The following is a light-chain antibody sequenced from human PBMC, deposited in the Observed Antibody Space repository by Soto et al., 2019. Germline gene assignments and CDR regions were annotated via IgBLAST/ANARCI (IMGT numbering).Light chain of an antibody. J-gene: IGKJ5*01. Sequence: DIQMTQSPSSLSASVGDRVTITCQASQDISNYLNWYQQKPGKAPKLLIYDASNLETGVPSRFSGSGSGTDFTFTISSLQPEDIATYYYQQYDNLPPPITFGQGTRLEIK. CDR2: DAS. CDR1: QDISNY. V-gene: IGKV1-33*01. CDR3: QQYDNLPPPIT.